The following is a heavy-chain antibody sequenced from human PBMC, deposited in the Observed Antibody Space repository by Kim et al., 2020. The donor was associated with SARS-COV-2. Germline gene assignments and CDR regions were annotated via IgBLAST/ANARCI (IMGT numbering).Heavy chain of an antibody. D-gene: IGHD6-19*01. J-gene: IGHJ4*01. Sequence: SETLSLTCTVSGGSISSYYWSWIRQPPGKGLEWIGYIYYSGSTNYNPSLKSRVTISVDTSKNQSSLKLNSVTAADTAVYYFARVRNWYSSGWFAFDYWG. V-gene: IGHV4-59*13. CDR1: GGSISSYY. CDR3: ARVRNWYSSGWFAFDY. CDR2: IYYSGST.